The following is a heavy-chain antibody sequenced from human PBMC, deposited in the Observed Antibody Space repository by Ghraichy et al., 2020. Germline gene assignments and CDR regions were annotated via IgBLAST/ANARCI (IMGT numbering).Heavy chain of an antibody. D-gene: IGHD3-10*01. CDR2: IYYSGST. V-gene: IGHV4-39*01. CDR1: GGSISSSSGYH. Sequence: SQTLSLTCSVSGGSISSSSGYHWGWIRQPPGNGLEWIGSIYYSGSTYYNPSLKSRVTISVDTSKNQFSLKLSSVTAADTAIYYCARTYYYGSGSSNWFDPGGQGTLVSVSS. CDR3: ARTYYYGSGSSNWFDP. J-gene: IGHJ5*02.